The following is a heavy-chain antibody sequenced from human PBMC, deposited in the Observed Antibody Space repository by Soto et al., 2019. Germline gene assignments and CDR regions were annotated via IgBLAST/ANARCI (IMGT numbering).Heavy chain of an antibody. CDR2: INPNNGGT. Sequence: ASVKVSCKASGCTFTSNSMHWVRQAPGQGLEWMGWINPNNGGTNYAQKLQGRVTMTTDTSTSTAYMELRSLRSDDTAVYYCARGGYYYDSSGYHLSTYYFDYWGQGTLVTV. V-gene: IGHV1-18*04. J-gene: IGHJ4*02. CDR1: GCTFTSNS. CDR3: ARGGYYYDSSGYHLSTYYFDY. D-gene: IGHD3-22*01.